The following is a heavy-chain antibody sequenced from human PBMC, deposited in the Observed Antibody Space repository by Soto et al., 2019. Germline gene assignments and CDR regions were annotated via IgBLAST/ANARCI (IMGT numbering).Heavy chain of an antibody. V-gene: IGHV3-73*02. Sequence: EVQLVESGGGLVQPGGSLKLSCAASGFTFSDSAMHWVRQASGEGLEWLGRIRSKGNNYATEYGASLKGRFTISSDDSKTPTYLQMRNLNTEDPAVYYCVRYSRTLGWFSDLWGRGTLVTVSS. J-gene: IGHJ2*01. CDR2: IRSKGNNYAT. CDR3: VRYSRTLGWFSDL. D-gene: IGHD2-21*01. CDR1: GFTFSDSA.